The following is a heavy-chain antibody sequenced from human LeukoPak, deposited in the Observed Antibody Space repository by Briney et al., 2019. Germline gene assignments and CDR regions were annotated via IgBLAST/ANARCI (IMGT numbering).Heavy chain of an antibody. J-gene: IGHJ4*02. CDR3: VQTTGWPGFDY. V-gene: IGHV4-4*09. CDR2: IYNGVPT. Sequence: PSEPQSLLCTTSVLSISRFYWIWVRQPPGKGLEWIGNIYNGVPTFFNPSLKSRVTISVDTSRRQFSLDLASVTAADTAVYYCVQTTGWPGFDYWGQGILVTVSS. CDR1: VLSISRFY. D-gene: IGHD6-19*01.